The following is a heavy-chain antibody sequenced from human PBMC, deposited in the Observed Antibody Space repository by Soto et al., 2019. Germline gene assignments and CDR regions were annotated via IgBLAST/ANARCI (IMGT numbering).Heavy chain of an antibody. CDR1: GGSISSGGYY. CDR3: AREEAAASTVGD. D-gene: IGHD6-13*01. Sequence: QVQLQESGPGLVKPSQTLSLTCTVSGGSISSGGYYWSWIRQQPGKGLEWIGYIYYSGSTYYNPSLKNRVTISVDTSKNQFSLKLSSVTAADTAVYYCAREEAAASTVGDWGQGTLVTVSS. V-gene: IGHV4-31*03. CDR2: IYYSGST. J-gene: IGHJ4*02.